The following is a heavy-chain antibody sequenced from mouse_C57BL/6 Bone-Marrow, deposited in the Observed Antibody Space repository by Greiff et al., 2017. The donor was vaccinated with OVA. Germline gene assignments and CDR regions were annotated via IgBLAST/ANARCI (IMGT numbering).Heavy chain of an antibody. J-gene: IGHJ1*03. CDR3: AREGLPGYFDV. V-gene: IGHV1-63*01. Sequence: VQLQQSGAELVRPGTSVKMSCKASGYTFTNYWIGWAKQRPGHGLEWIGDIYPGGGYTNYNEKFKGKATLTADKSSSTAYMQFSSLTSEDSAIYYCAREGLPGYFDVWGTGTTVTVSS. D-gene: IGHD5-5*01. CDR1: GYTFTNYW. CDR2: IYPGGGYT.